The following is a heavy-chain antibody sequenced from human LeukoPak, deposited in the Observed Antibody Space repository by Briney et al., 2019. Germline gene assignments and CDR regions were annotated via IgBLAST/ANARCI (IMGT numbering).Heavy chain of an antibody. CDR1: GYTFTSYG. V-gene: IGHV1-18*01. Sequence: ASVKVSCKASGYTFTSYGISWVRQAPGQGLEWMGWISAYNGNTKHAQKMQGRVTMTTDTSTSTAYMELRSLRSDDTAVYYRARDHYGDHFDYWGQGTLVTVSS. CDR3: ARDHYGDHFDY. D-gene: IGHD4-17*01. J-gene: IGHJ4*02. CDR2: ISAYNGNT.